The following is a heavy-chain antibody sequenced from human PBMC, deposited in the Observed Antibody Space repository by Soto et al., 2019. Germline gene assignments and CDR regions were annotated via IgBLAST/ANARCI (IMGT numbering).Heavy chain of an antibody. CDR1: GGSFSGYY. V-gene: IGHV4-34*10. CDR2: INHSGST. D-gene: IGHD2-15*01. Sequence: PSETLSLTCAVYGGSFSGYYWSWIRQPPGKGLEWIGEINHSGSTNYNPSLQGRVTMTEDTSTDTAYMELSSLRSEDTAVYYCAKVVVAATFHYWGQGTLVTVSS. J-gene: IGHJ4*02. CDR3: AKVVVAATFHY.